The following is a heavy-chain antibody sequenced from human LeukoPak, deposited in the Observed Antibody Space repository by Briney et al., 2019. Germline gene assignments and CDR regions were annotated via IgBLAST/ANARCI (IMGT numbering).Heavy chain of an antibody. Sequence: SQTLSLTCAISGDSVSSNSAAWNWIRQSASRGLEWLGRTYFRSKWYNDYAVSVKSRITINPDTSKNQFSLQLNSVTPEDTAIYYCARHYNWNLNWGQGTLVTVSS. CDR2: TYFRSKWYN. J-gene: IGHJ4*02. D-gene: IGHD1-20*01. CDR1: GDSVSSNSAA. CDR3: ARHYNWNLN. V-gene: IGHV6-1*01.